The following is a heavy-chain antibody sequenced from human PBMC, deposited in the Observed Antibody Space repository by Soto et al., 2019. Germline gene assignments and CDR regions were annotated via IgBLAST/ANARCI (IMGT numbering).Heavy chain of an antibody. Sequence: PGESLKISCKGSGYSFTSYWIGWVRQMPGKGLEWMGIIYPGDSDTRYSPSFQGQVTISADKSISTAYLQWSSLKASDTAMYYCAGLSDSSWYYYNSPKYYYYGMDVWGQGTTVTVSS. V-gene: IGHV5-51*01. CDR3: AGLSDSSWYYYNSPKYYYYGMDV. CDR2: IYPGDSDT. J-gene: IGHJ6*02. D-gene: IGHD6-13*01. CDR1: GYSFTSYW.